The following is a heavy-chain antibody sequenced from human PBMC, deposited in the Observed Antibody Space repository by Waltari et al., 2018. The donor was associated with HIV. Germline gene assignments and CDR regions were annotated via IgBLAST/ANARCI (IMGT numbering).Heavy chain of an antibody. V-gene: IGHV4-59*01. D-gene: IGHD3-3*01. CDR2: IYYSGST. Sequence: QVQLQESGPGLVKPSETLSLTCTVSGCSIRSYSWSWIRQPPGKGLEWIGYIYYSGSTNYNPSLKSRVTISVDTSKNQFSLKLSSVTAADTAVYYCARGSDYDFWSSVNFDYWGQGTLVTVSS. J-gene: IGHJ4*02. CDR1: GCSIRSYS. CDR3: ARGSDYDFWSSVNFDY.